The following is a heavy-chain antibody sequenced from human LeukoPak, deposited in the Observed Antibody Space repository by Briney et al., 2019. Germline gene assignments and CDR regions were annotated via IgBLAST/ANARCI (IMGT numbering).Heavy chain of an antibody. CDR3: AELGITMIGGV. D-gene: IGHD3-10*02. Sequence: GGSLRLSCAASGFTFSSYEMNWVRQTPGRGLEWVSYISSSGSTIYYADSVKGRFTISRDNAKNSLYLQMNSLRAEDTAVYYCAELGITMIGGVWGKGTTVTISS. CDR2: ISSSGSTI. J-gene: IGHJ6*04. V-gene: IGHV3-48*03. CDR1: GFTFSSYE.